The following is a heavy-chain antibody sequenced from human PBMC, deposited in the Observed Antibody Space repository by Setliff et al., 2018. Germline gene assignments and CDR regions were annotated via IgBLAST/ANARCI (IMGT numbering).Heavy chain of an antibody. J-gene: IGHJ6*03. V-gene: IGHV3-21*01. Sequence: GGSLRLSCAASGFSFTDSAMGWVRQAPGKGLEWVSYISSRSTYIGYADSVKGRFTISRDNAKKSLYLQMNSLRAEDTAIYYCAKVYRPQFSPGFDYYYYMDVWGKGTTVTVSS. CDR2: ISSRSTYI. CDR3: AKVYRPQFSPGFDYYYYMDV. D-gene: IGHD3-3*01. CDR1: GFSFTDSA.